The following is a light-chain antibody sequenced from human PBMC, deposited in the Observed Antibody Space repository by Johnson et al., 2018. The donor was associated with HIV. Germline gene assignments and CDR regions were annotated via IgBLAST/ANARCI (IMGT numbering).Light chain of an antibody. Sequence: QSVLTQPPSVSAAPGQKVTIYCSGSSSNIGNNYVSWYQQLPGTAPKLLIYENNMRPSGIPDRFSGSKSGTSATLGITGLQTGDEADYYCGTWDSSLSAGRVFGTGTKVTVL. CDR3: GTWDSSLSAGRV. V-gene: IGLV1-51*02. CDR2: ENN. CDR1: SSNIGNNY. J-gene: IGLJ1*01.